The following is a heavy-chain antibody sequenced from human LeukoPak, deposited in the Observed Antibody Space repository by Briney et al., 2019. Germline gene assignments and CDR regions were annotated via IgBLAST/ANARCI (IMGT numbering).Heavy chain of an antibody. D-gene: IGHD2-2*01. J-gene: IGHJ4*02. CDR3: ARVGGYCSSTSCYPIFTFDY. V-gene: IGHV4-59*01. CDR1: GGSISSYY. Sequence: PSETLSLTCTVSGGSISSYYWSWIRQPPGKGLEWIGYIYYSGSTNYNPSLKSRVTISVDTSKNQFSLKLSSVTAADTAVYYCARVGGYCSSTSCYPIFTFDYWGQGTLVTVSS. CDR2: IYYSGST.